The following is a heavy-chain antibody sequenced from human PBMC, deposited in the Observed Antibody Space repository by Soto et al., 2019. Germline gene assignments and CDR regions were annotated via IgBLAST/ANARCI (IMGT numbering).Heavy chain of an antibody. J-gene: IGHJ4*02. CDR1: GYTFTGYY. D-gene: IGHD1-1*01. CDR2: INPNSGGT. V-gene: IGHV1-2*02. Sequence: ASVKVSCKASGYTFTGYYMHWVRQAPGQGLEWMGWINPNSGGTNYAQKFQGRVTMTRDTSISTAYMELSRLRSDDTAVYYCARERGRVQLERRYFDYWGQGTLVTVSS. CDR3: ARERGRVQLERRYFDY.